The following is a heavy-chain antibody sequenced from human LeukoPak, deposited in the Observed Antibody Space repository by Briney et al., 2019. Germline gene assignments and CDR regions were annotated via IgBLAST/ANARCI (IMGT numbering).Heavy chain of an antibody. J-gene: IGHJ5*02. D-gene: IGHD2-2*01. CDR2: INPNSGGT. Sequence: ASVKVSCKASGYTFTGYYMHRVRQAPGQGLEWMGWINPNSGGTNYAQKFQGRVTMTRDTSISTAYMELSRLRSDDTAVYYCARDFVPAAIPWFDPWGQGTLVTVSS. CDR1: GYTFTGYY. CDR3: ARDFVPAAIPWFDP. V-gene: IGHV1-2*02.